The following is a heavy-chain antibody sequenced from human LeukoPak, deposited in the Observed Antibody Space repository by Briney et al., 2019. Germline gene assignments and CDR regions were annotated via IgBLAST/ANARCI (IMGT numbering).Heavy chain of an antibody. CDR1: GFTFSSYA. CDR3: ARGGANTGQQYFQD. J-gene: IGHJ1*01. V-gene: IGHV3-64*01. Sequence: GSLRLSCAASGFTFSSYAMHWVRQAPGKGLEYVAAISSNGGSTYYANSVKGRFTISRDNSKNTLYLQMGSLRDEDMAVYFCARGGANTGQQYFQDWGQGTLVTVSS. CDR2: ISSNGGST. D-gene: IGHD5-18*01.